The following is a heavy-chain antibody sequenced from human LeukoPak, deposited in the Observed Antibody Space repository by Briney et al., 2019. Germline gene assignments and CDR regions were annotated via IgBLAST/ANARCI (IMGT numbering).Heavy chain of an antibody. CDR1: GGSISSRH. CDR3: ARRWTGENAFDI. Sequence: SETLSLTCIVSGGSISSRHWSWIRQPARKGLEWIGHIYSSGSSNYNPSLKSRVIMSVDTSTNHFSLKLTSVTAADTAVYYCARRWTGENAFDIWGQGTMVTVS. CDR2: IYSSGSS. V-gene: IGHV4-4*07. J-gene: IGHJ3*02. D-gene: IGHD3/OR15-3a*01.